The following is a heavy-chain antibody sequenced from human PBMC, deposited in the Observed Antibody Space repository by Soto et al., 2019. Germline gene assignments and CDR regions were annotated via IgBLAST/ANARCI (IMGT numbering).Heavy chain of an antibody. CDR2: VYHSGST. CDR3: ARDTGLAPTVWGY. D-gene: IGHD7-27*01. CDR1: GDSIRGGGHY. J-gene: IGHJ4*03. V-gene: IGHV4-31*03. Sequence: QVQLQESGPGLVKPSQTLSLTCSVSGDSIRGGGHYWNWIRQFPGKGLVWIGYVYHSGSTHYNPSLRGRLTISIDTSKNQFSLRLISVTAADTALYYCARDTGLAPTVWGYWGHGTQVTVSS.